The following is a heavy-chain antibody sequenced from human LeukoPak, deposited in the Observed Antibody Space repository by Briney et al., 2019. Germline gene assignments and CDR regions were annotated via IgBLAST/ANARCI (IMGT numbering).Heavy chain of an antibody. CDR1: GYTFTGYY. CDR2: INPNSGGT. V-gene: IGHV1-2*02. J-gene: IGHJ5*02. Sequence: GASVKVSCKASGYTFTGYYMHWVRQAPGQGLEWMGWINPNSGGTNYAQKFQGRVTMTRDTSISTAYMELSRLRSDDTAVYYCARDASGWYQMTPEGWFDPWGQGTLVTVSS. CDR3: ARDASGWYQMTPEGWFDP. D-gene: IGHD6-19*01.